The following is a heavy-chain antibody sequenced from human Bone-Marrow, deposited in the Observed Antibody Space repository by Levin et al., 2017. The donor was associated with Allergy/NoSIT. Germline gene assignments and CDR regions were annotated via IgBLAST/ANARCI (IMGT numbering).Heavy chain of an antibody. D-gene: IGHD6-6*01. Sequence: WASVKVSCKASGYTFTSYAMNWVRQAPGQGLEWMGWINTNTGNPTYAQGFTGRFVFSLDTSVSTAYLQISSLKAEDTAVYYCARDRETIGKEQLVRRPALDYYYMDVWGKGTTVTVSS. CDR1: GYTFTSYA. J-gene: IGHJ6*03. CDR2: INTNTGNP. CDR3: ARDRETIGKEQLVRRPALDYYYMDV. V-gene: IGHV7-4-1*02.